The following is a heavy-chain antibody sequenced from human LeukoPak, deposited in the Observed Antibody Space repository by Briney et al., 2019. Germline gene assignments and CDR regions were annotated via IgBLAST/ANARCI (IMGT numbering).Heavy chain of an antibody. CDR2: INHSGST. CDR1: GGPFRGYY. CDR3: ARGRLRFLEGTRRIDP. J-gene: IGHJ5*02. D-gene: IGHD3-3*01. V-gene: IGHV4-34*01. Sequence: SDTLSLTCAVYGGPFRGYYWSWIRQPPGKALEWIGEINHSGSTKYNPSLKSRVIISVDTSKNQFSLKLSSVTAADTAVYYCARGRLRFLEGTRRIDPWGQGTLVTVSS.